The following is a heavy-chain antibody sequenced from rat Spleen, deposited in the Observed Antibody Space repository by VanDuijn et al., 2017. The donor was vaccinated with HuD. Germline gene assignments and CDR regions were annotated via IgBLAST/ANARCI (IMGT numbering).Heavy chain of an antibody. CDR2: ISYDDSII. D-gene: IGHD1-10*01. V-gene: IGHV5-29*01. Sequence: EVQLVESDGGLVQPGRSLKLSCAASGFTFSDYYMAWVRQAPTKGLEWVATISYDDSIIYYRDSVKGRFTMSRDNAKSTLYLQMDSLRSEDTATYYCTRGNDYALDHWGQGVMVTVSS. CDR1: GFTFSDYY. CDR3: TRGNDYALDH. J-gene: IGHJ2*01.